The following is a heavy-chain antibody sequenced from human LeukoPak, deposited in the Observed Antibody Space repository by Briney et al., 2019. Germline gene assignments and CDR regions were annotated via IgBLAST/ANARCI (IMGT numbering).Heavy chain of an antibody. D-gene: IGHD6-19*01. CDR1: GFTVSSNY. CDR3: TRGQRIAVAGPYYYYYMDV. J-gene: IGHJ6*03. V-gene: IGHV3-53*01. CDR2: IYSGGST. Sequence: GGSLRLSCAASGFTVSSNYMSWVRQAPGKGLEWVSVIYSGGSTYYADSVKGRFTISRDNSKNTLYLQMNSLRAEDTAVYYCTRGQRIAVAGPYYYYYMDVWGKGTTVTVSS.